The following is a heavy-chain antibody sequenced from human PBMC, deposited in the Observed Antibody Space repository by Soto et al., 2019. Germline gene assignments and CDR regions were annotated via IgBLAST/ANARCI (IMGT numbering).Heavy chain of an antibody. Sequence: GESLKISCQGSGYNFPTYWIGWVRQMPGNGLEWMGLIYPGDSNTRYSPSFEGQVTMSADRTTDTVYLRWTSLKASDTAVYYCARHIDEYSSASGFDSWGQGTLVTVS. J-gene: IGHJ4*02. V-gene: IGHV5-51*01. CDR3: ARHIDEYSSASGFDS. D-gene: IGHD6-6*01. CDR2: IYPGDSNT. CDR1: GYNFPTYW.